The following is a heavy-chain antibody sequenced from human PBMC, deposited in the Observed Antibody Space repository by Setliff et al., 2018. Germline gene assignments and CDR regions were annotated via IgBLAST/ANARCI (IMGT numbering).Heavy chain of an antibody. Sequence: TLSLTCTVSGGSISSGGYYWSWIRQHPGKGLEWIGYIYYSGSTSYYNPSLKSRVTISGDTSKNQFSLKLSSVTAADTAVYYCARGRAGHSGHWGQGTLVTVSS. CDR3: ARGRAGHSGH. CDR2: IYYSGSTS. V-gene: IGHV4-31*03. J-gene: IGHJ4*02. CDR1: GGSISSGGYY. D-gene: IGHD6-19*01.